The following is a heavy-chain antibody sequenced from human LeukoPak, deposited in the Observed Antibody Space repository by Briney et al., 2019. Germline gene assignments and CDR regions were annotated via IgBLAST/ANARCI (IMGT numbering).Heavy chain of an antibody. CDR1: GFTFSSYG. CDR2: ISYDGSNK. CDR3: ARAGGELQPSYYYYGMDV. Sequence: GGSLRLSCAASGFTFSSYGMHWVRQAPGKGLEWVAVISYDGSNKYYADSVKGRFTISRDNSKNTLYLQMNSLRAEDTAVYYCARAGGELQPSYYYYGMDVWGQGTTVTVSS. D-gene: IGHD1-26*01. V-gene: IGHV3-30*03. J-gene: IGHJ6*02.